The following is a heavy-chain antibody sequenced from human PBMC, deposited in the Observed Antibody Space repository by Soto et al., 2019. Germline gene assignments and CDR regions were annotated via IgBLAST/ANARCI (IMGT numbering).Heavy chain of an antibody. CDR1: GGSISSSHW. CDR2: IYHSGST. CDR3: ARERGDYVWGSYRLYGMDV. Sequence: QVQLQESGPGLVKPSGTLSLTCAVSGGSISSSHWWSWVRQPPGKGLEWIGEIYHSGSTNYNPSLKRRVTISVDKSKNQFSLKLTSVTAADTAVYYCARERGDYVWGSYRLYGMDVWGQGTTVTVSS. V-gene: IGHV4-4*02. J-gene: IGHJ6*02. D-gene: IGHD3-16*02.